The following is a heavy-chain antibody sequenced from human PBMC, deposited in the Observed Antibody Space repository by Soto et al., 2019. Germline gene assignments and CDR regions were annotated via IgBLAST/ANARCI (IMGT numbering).Heavy chain of an antibody. CDR3: ARTIFGVVNY. V-gene: IGHV4-39*01. J-gene: IGHJ4*02. CDR1: GGSISSSSYY. Sequence: QLQLQESGPGLVKPSETLSLTCTVSGGSISSSSYYWVWIRQPPGKGLEWIGSIYYSGSTYYNPALKSRVTISVDTSKNQFSLKLSSVTAADKAVYYCARTIFGVVNYWGQGTLVTVSS. CDR2: IYYSGST. D-gene: IGHD3-3*01.